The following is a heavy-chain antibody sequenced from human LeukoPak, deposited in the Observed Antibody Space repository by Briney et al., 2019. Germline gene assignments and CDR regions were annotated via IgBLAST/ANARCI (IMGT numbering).Heavy chain of an antibody. CDR2: IYSGGST. V-gene: IGHV3-66*01. J-gene: IGHJ4*02. D-gene: IGHD3-10*01. Sequence: GGSLRLSCAASGFTVSSNYMSWGRQAPGKGLEWVSVIYSGGSTYYADSVKGRFTISRANPKNTLYLQTNSLRAQDTAVYYCVSEAKNYYGSGSYYTDYWGQGTLVTVSS. CDR1: GFTVSSNY. CDR3: VSEAKNYYGSGSYYTDY.